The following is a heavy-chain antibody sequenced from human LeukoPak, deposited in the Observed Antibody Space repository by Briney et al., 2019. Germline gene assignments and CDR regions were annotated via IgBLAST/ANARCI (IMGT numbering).Heavy chain of an antibody. CDR1: GFTFSSYA. D-gene: IGHD3-9*01. V-gene: IGHV3-23*01. CDR3: AKDSLYYDILTGYYNAWFDP. Sequence: PGGSLRFSCAASGFTFSSYAMSWVRQGPGKGLEWVSAISGSGGSTYYADSVKGRFTISRDNSKNTLYLQMNSLRAEDTAVYYCAKDSLYYDILTGYYNAWFDPWGQGTLVTVSS. CDR2: ISGSGGST. J-gene: IGHJ5*02.